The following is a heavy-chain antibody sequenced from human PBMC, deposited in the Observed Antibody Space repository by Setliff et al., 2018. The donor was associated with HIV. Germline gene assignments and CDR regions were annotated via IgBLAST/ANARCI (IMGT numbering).Heavy chain of an antibody. D-gene: IGHD1-20*01. CDR1: GFTFSNYW. Sequence: LSCAASGFTFSNYWMTWVRQAPGKGLEWVAQINRDGSEKYYVDSVKGRFTISRDNAKNSLYLQMNSLRAEDTAVYYCARYNWNPLGYRFDYWGQGTLVTAPQ. J-gene: IGHJ4*02. CDR2: INRDGSEK. CDR3: ARYNWNPLGYRFDY. V-gene: IGHV3-7*03.